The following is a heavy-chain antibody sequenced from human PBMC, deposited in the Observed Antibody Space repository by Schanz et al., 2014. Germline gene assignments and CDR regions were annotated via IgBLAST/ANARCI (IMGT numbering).Heavy chain of an antibody. CDR3: ARAAYGGYTSTPLRY. CDR1: GYTFTGYY. CDR2: INPNSGGT. J-gene: IGHJ4*02. Sequence: QVQLVQSGAEVEKPGASVKVSCKASGYTFTGYYMHWVRQAPGQGLEWMGRINPNSGGTNYAQKFQGRVTMTRDTSISTAYMELSSLRSEDTAVYYCARAAYGGYTSTPLRYWGQGTLVTVSS. D-gene: IGHD5-12*01. V-gene: IGHV1-2*02.